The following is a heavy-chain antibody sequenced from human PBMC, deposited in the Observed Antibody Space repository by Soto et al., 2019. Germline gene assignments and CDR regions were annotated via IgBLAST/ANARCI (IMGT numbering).Heavy chain of an antibody. J-gene: IGHJ6*02. CDR1: GYTFTSYD. D-gene: IGHD6-6*01. CDR2: MNPNSGNT. Sequence: ASVKVSCKASGYTFTSYDINWVRQATGQGLEWMGWMNPNSGNTGYAQKFQGRVTMTRNTSISTVYMELSSLRSEDTAVYYCARGGIAARPYYYYGMDVWGQGTTVTVSS. V-gene: IGHV1-8*01. CDR3: ARGGIAARPYYYYGMDV.